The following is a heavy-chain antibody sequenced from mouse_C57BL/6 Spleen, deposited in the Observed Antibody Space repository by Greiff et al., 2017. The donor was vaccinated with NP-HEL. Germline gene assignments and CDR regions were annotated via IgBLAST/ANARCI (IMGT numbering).Heavy chain of an antibody. Sequence: VQLQQSGPELVKPGASVKMSCKASGYTFTDYNMHWVKQSHGKSLEWIGYINPNNGGTSYNQKFKGKATLTVNKSSSTAYMELRSLTSEDSAVYYCARKSNYPYYFDYWGQGTTLTVSS. CDR2: INPNNGGT. D-gene: IGHD2-5*01. V-gene: IGHV1-22*01. CDR3: ARKSNYPYYFDY. J-gene: IGHJ2*01. CDR1: GYTFTDYN.